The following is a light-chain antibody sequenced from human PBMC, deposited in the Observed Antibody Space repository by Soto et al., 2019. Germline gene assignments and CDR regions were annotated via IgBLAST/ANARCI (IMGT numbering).Light chain of an antibody. Sequence: QSALTQPPSASGSPGQSVTISCTGTSSDVGAYNYVSWYQQHPGKAPKLMIFEVSKRPSGVPDRFSGSKSGNTASLTVSGLQTEDEADYYCSSYAGSNIWVFGGGTQLTVL. V-gene: IGLV2-8*01. CDR1: SSDVGAYNY. J-gene: IGLJ3*02. CDR3: SSYAGSNIWV. CDR2: EVS.